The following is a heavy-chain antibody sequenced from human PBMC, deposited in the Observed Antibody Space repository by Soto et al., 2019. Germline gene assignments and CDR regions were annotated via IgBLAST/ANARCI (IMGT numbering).Heavy chain of an antibody. V-gene: IGHV3-7*01. D-gene: IGHD1-26*01. CDR3: ARGPPGFRLIDWELLPHRHYEL. CDR1: GFTFSSYW. CDR2: IKQDGSEK. J-gene: IGHJ2*01. Sequence: EVQLVESGGGLVQPGGSLRLSCAASGFTFSSYWMSWVRQAPGKGLEWVANIKQDGSEKYYVDSVKGRFTISRDNAKNSMYLQMNSLRAEDTAVYYCARGPPGFRLIDWELLPHRHYELWGRGTLVTVSS.